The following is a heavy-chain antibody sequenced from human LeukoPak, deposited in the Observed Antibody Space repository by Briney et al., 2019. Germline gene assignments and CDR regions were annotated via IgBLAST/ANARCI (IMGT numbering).Heavy chain of an antibody. CDR1: GFTFSSYL. Sequence: GGSLRLSCAASGFTFSSYLMSWVRQAPGKGLEWVANIKQDGSEKYYVDSVKGRFTISRDNAKNSLYLQMNSLRAEDTAVYYCARHEYQLENPDYWGPGTLVTVSS. D-gene: IGHD2-2*01. J-gene: IGHJ4*02. CDR2: IKQDGSEK. V-gene: IGHV3-7*01. CDR3: ARHEYQLENPDY.